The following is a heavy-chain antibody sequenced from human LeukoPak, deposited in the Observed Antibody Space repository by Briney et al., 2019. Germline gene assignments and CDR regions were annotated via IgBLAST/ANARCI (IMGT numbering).Heavy chain of an antibody. D-gene: IGHD5-18*01. Sequence: GGSLRLSCAASGFTFSDYYMSWIRQAAGKGLEWVSVISGSGGSTYYADSVKGRFTISRDNSKNTLYLQMSSLRAEDTAVYFCAKSAAAMVTYYFDYWGQGTLVTVSS. V-gene: IGHV3-23*01. J-gene: IGHJ4*02. CDR3: AKSAAAMVTYYFDY. CDR1: GFTFSDYY. CDR2: ISGSGGST.